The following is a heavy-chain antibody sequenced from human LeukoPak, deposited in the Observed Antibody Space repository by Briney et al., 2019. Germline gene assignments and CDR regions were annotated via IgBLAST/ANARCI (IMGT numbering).Heavy chain of an antibody. CDR1: GFTVSNNY. CDR2: IYSGGST. D-gene: IGHD4-17*01. V-gene: IGHV3-53*01. Sequence: PGGSLRLSCAASGFTVSNNYMSWVRQAPGKGLEWVSLIYSGGSTKYADSVKGRFTISRDNSKNTLYLQVNSLRADDTAVYYCAKSIDYGDYFDYWGQGTLVTVSS. J-gene: IGHJ4*02. CDR3: AKSIDYGDYFDY.